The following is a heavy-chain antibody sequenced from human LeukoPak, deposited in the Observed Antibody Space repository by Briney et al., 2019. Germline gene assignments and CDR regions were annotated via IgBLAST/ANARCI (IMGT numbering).Heavy chain of an antibody. Sequence: GASVKVSCKASGGTFSSYAIRWVRQAPGQGLEWMGGIIPIFGTANYAQKFQGRVTITADESTSTAYMELSSLRSEDTAVYYCARDFYDSSGPNGDYWGQGTLVTVSS. V-gene: IGHV1-69*13. J-gene: IGHJ4*02. CDR1: GGTFSSYA. CDR2: IIPIFGTA. CDR3: ARDFYDSSGPNGDY. D-gene: IGHD3-22*01.